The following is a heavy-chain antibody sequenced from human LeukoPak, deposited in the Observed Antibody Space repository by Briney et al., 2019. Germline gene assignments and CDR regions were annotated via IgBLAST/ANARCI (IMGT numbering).Heavy chain of an antibody. D-gene: IGHD6-13*01. CDR1: GFTFSDYY. Sequence: GGSLRLSCAASGFTFSDYYMSWIRQAPGKGLEWVSYISSSGSTIYYADSVKGRFTISRDNAKNTLYLQMNSLRAEDTAVYYCAKDISSWFYFDYWGQGTLVTVSS. J-gene: IGHJ4*02. CDR3: AKDISSWFYFDY. CDR2: ISSSGSTI. V-gene: IGHV3-11*01.